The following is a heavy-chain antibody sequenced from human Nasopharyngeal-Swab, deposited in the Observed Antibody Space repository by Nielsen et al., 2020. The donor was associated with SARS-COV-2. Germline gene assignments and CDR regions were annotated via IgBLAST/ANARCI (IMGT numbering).Heavy chain of an antibody. CDR1: GFTFSSYG. D-gene: IGHD2-2*01. CDR2: IRYDGSNK. CDR3: ARPGDIVVVPAARDYYGMDV. Sequence: GESLKISCAASGFTFSSYGMHWVRQAPGKGLEWVAFIRYDGSNKYYADSVKGRFTISRDNSKNTLYLQMNSLRAEDTAVYYCARPGDIVVVPAARDYYGMDVWGQGTTVTVSS. V-gene: IGHV3-30*02. J-gene: IGHJ6*02.